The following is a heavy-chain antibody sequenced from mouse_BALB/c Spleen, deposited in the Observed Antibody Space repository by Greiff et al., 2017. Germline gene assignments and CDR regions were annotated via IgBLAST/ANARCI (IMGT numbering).Heavy chain of an antibody. V-gene: IGHV3-6*02. CDR2: ISYDGSN. J-gene: IGHJ3*01. CDR3: ARDQDDGYYGFAY. Sequence: DVQLQESGPGLVKPSQSLSLTCSVTGYSITSGYYWNWIRQFPGNKLEWMGYISYDGSNNYNPSLKNRISITRDTSKNQFFLKLNSVTTEDTATYYCARDQDDGYYGFAYWGQGTLVTVSA. D-gene: IGHD2-3*01. CDR1: GYSITSGYY.